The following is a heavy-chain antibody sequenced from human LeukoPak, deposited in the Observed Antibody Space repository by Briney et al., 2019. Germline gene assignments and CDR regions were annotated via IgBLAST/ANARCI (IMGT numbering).Heavy chain of an antibody. D-gene: IGHD6-19*01. Sequence: SETLSLTCSVSDDSITMYYWIWIRQPPGKGLEWIGYVDHTGSTNFNPSLNGRVSISRDTTKNLFSLRLRSVTAADTAVYYCARLKYSSGWLSYYYYYMDVWGKGTTVTISS. CDR2: VDHTGST. CDR3: ARLKYSSGWLSYYYYYMDV. CDR1: DDSITMYY. V-gene: IGHV4-59*12. J-gene: IGHJ6*03.